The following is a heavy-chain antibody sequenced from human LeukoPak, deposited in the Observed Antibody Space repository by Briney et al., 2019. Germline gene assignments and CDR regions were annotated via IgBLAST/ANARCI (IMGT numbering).Heavy chain of an antibody. CDR3: ARDSYHYGSGSYSMDV. V-gene: IGHV1-18*01. CDR1: GYTFTSYG. D-gene: IGHD3-10*01. Sequence: ASVKVSCKASGYTFTSYGISWVRQAPGQGLEWMGWISAYNGNTNYAQKLQGRVTMTTDTSTSTAYMELRSLRSDDTAVYYCARDSYHYGSGSYSMDVWGKGTTVTISS. CDR2: ISAYNGNT. J-gene: IGHJ6*04.